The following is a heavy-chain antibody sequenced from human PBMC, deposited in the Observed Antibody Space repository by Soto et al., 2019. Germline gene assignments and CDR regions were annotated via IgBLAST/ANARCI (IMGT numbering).Heavy chain of an antibody. D-gene: IGHD2-2*01. V-gene: IGHV1-69*06. Sequence: QVQLVQSGAEVKKPGSSVKVSCKASGGTFSSCTISWVRQAPGQGLEWMGGIIPIFGTANYAQKFQGRVTITADKSTSTAYMELSSLRSEDTAVYYCARRAGRCSSTSCYSGRYYYGMDVWGQGTTDTVSS. CDR3: ARRAGRCSSTSCYSGRYYYGMDV. CDR1: GGTFSSCT. J-gene: IGHJ6*02. CDR2: IIPIFGTA.